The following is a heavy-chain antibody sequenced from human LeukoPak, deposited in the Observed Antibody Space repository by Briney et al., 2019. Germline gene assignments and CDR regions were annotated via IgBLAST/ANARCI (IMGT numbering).Heavy chain of an antibody. D-gene: IGHD5-18*01. Sequence: PSETLSLTCTVSGGSISNYYWNWIRQPPGKGLEWIGYAYYSGSTTYNPSLKSRVTISVDTSKNQFSLKLRSVTAADTAVYSCARVYGYGYYYMDVWGKGTTVTVSS. CDR1: GGSISNYY. V-gene: IGHV4-59*01. J-gene: IGHJ6*03. CDR3: ARVYGYGYYYMDV. CDR2: AYYSGST.